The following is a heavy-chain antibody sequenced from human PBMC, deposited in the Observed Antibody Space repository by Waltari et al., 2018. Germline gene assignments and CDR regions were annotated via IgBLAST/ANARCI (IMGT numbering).Heavy chain of an antibody. Sequence: QVQLVESGGGVVQPGGSLRLSCAASGFTFSSYGMHWVRQAPGKGLEWVAFIRYDGSNKYYADSVKGRFTISRDNSKNTLYLQMNSLRAEDTAVYYCAKPSSITMVQGSLGYWGQGTLVTVSS. J-gene: IGHJ4*02. CDR1: GFTFSSYG. V-gene: IGHV3-30*02. CDR2: IRYDGSNK. D-gene: IGHD3-10*01. CDR3: AKPSSITMVQGSLGY.